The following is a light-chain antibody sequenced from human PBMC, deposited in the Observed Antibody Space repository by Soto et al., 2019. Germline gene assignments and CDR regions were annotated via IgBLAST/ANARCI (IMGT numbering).Light chain of an antibody. CDR2: DVS. CDR1: QSITTW. J-gene: IGKJ4*01. CDR3: QQANSFPLT. Sequence: DIQMTQSPSTVSAYVGDSVTITCRASQSITTWLAWYQQRPGKAPKLLIYDVSSLQSGVPSRFSGSGSGTEFTLTISSLRPEDFATYYCQQANSFPLTFGGGTKVDIK. V-gene: IGKV1-12*01.